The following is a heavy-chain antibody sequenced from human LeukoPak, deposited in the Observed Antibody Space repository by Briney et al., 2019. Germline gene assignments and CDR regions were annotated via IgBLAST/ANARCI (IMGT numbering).Heavy chain of an antibody. CDR3: SPWSYYDSSGYYYVDY. Sequence: TSVKVSCKASGFTFTSSAMQWVRQARAQRLEWIGWIVIGSGNTNYAQKFQERVTITRDMSTSTAYMELSSLRSEDTAVYYSSPWSYYDSSGYYYVDYWGQGPGVSVSS. J-gene: IGHJ4*02. D-gene: IGHD3-22*01. V-gene: IGHV1-58*02. CDR1: GFTFTSSA. CDR2: IVIGSGNT.